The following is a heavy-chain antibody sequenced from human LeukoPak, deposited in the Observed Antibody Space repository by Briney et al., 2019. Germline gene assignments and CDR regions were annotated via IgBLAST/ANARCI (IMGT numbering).Heavy chain of an antibody. CDR3: ARWDDLFLIDF. D-gene: IGHD3-9*01. Sequence: PGGSLRLSCAVSGFTFSSYRTSWVRQAPGKGLEWVSSISTSSSSKYYADSVKGRFTVSRDNAKNSLDLQMNSLRAEDTAVYYCARWDDLFLIDFWGQGTLVTVSS. CDR1: GFTFSSYR. V-gene: IGHV3-21*01. J-gene: IGHJ4*02. CDR2: ISTSSSSK.